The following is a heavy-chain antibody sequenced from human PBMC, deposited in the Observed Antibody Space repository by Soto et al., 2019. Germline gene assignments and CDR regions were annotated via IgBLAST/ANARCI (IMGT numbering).Heavy chain of an antibody. J-gene: IGHJ4*02. D-gene: IGHD2-15*01. V-gene: IGHV4-39*01. CDR1: GVSLNSGHYY. Sequence: TLSLTCSVSGVSLNSGHYYWVWVRQSPGKGLAWIASVYYDESTYYNPSLKSRVTISIDKPRNQFSLTLKSVTAADTAVYYCGKVLIGATRHADVDSWGQGARVTVSS. CDR3: GKVLIGATRHADVDS. CDR2: VYYDEST.